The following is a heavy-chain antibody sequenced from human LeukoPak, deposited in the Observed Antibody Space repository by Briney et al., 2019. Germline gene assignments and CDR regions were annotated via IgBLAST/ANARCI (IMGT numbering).Heavy chain of an antibody. D-gene: IGHD5-24*01. CDR3: AKATPPRDGSNPDS. CDR2: ISYDGRNK. V-gene: IGHV3-30*18. Sequence: HPGGSLRLSCVASGFTFSSCGMHWVRQAPGKGLEWVAVISYDGRNKYYADSVKGRFTISRDNSKNTLYLQMNSLRAEDTAVYYCAKATPPRDGSNPDSWGQGILVTVSS. CDR1: GFTFSSCG. J-gene: IGHJ4*02.